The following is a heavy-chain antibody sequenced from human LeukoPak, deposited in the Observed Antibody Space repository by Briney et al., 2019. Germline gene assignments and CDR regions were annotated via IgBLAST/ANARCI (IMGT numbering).Heavy chain of an antibody. J-gene: IGHJ4*02. CDR2: IYYSGST. CDR3: ARDGLLTGYDY. Sequence: SETLSLTCTVSGGSISSYYWSWIRQPPGKGLEWIGYIYYSGSTNYNPSLKSRVTMSVDTSKNQFSLKLSSVTAADTAVYYCARDGLLTGYDYWGQGTLVTVSS. V-gene: IGHV4-59*12. D-gene: IGHD3-9*01. CDR1: GGSISSYY.